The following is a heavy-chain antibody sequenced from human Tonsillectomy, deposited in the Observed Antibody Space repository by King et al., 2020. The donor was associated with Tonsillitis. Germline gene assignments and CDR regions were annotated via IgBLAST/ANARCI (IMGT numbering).Heavy chain of an antibody. CDR2: ISYDGSDK. V-gene: IGHV3-30-3*01. J-gene: IGHJ4*02. CDR3: ARDQSPGDSSGYLNY. D-gene: IGHD3-22*01. Sequence: VQLVESGGGVVQPGRSLRLSCAASRFTFSSCGMHWVRQAPGKGLEWVAVISYDGSDKYYADSVKGRFTISRDNSKNSLYLQMHSLRPEDTAVYYCARDQSPGDSSGYLNYWGQGTLVTVSS. CDR1: RFTFSSCG.